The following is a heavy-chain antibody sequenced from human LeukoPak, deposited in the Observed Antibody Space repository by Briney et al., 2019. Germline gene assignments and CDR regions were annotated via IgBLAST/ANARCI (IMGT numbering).Heavy chain of an antibody. CDR3: ARGDYYYSVYYFDY. CDR1: GGTFICYA. J-gene: IGHJ4*02. V-gene: IGHV1-69*13. CDR2: IIPIFGTA. Sequence: ASVKVSCQASGGTFICYAISWVRQAPGQGREWMGGIIPIFGTANYAQKFQGRVTITADESTSAAYKELSSLSSENTAVYYCARGDYYYSVYYFDYWGRGTLVTVSS. D-gene: IGHD1-26*01.